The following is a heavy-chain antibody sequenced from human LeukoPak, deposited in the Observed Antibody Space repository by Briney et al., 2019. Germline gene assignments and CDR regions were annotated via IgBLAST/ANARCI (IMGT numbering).Heavy chain of an antibody. CDR2: MNPNSGNT. CDR3: ARGPSKMATIINLYSYMDV. Sequence: ASVKVSCKASGYTFTSYDINWVRQATGQGLEWMGWMNPNSGNTGYAQKFQGRVTMTRNTSISTAYMELSSLRSEDTAVYYCARGPSKMATIINLYSYMDVWGKGTTVTVSS. CDR1: GYTFTSYD. D-gene: IGHD5-24*01. J-gene: IGHJ6*03. V-gene: IGHV1-8*01.